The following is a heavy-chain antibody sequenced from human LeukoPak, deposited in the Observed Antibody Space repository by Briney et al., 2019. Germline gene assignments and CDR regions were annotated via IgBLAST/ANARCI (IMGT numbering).Heavy chain of an antibody. Sequence: PGGSLRLSCAASGFTFSRHGMSWVRQAPGKGLEWVSAISGSGGSTYYADSVKGRFTISRDNSKNTLYLQMNSLRAEDTAVYYCAKSLGIVGATSGAFDIWGQGTMVTVSS. CDR3: AKSLGIVGATSGAFDI. D-gene: IGHD1-26*01. CDR1: GFTFSRHG. V-gene: IGHV3-23*01. J-gene: IGHJ3*02. CDR2: ISGSGGST.